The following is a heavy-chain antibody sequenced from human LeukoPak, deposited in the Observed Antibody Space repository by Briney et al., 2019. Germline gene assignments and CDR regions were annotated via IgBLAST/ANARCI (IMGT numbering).Heavy chain of an antibody. CDR3: ARDLVYYYDSSGYYPCSAFDI. D-gene: IGHD3-22*01. J-gene: IGHJ3*02. CDR1: GYTFTSYA. Sequence: ASVKVSCKASGYTFTSYAMNWVRQAPGQGLEWMGWINTNTGNPTYAQGFTGRFVFSLDTSASTAYLQISSLKAEDTAVYYCARDLVYYYDSSGYYPCSAFDIWGQGTMVTVSS. V-gene: IGHV7-4-1*02. CDR2: INTNTGNP.